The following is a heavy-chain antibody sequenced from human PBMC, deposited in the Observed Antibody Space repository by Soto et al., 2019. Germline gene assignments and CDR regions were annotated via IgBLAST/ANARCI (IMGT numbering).Heavy chain of an antibody. D-gene: IGHD3-10*01. CDR1: GGSFSGYY. Sequence: QVQLQQWGAGLLKPSETLSLTCAVYGGSFSGYYWSWIRQPPGKGLEWIGEINHSGSTNYNPSLESRVTISVDTSKNQFSLKLSSVTAADTAVYYCARARGGKYYGSGSYHLDYWGQGTLVTVSS. J-gene: IGHJ4*02. V-gene: IGHV4-34*01. CDR2: INHSGST. CDR3: ARARGGKYYGSGSYHLDY.